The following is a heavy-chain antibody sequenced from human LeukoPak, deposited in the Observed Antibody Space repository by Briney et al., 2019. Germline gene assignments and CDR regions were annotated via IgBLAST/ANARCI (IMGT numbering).Heavy chain of an antibody. CDR1: GYTFNNYA. CDR3: ARDSGTTGEVKFDP. CDR2: INTNTGNP. Sequence: ASVKVSCKASGYTFNNYAMNWVRQAPGQGPEWMGWINTNTGNPTYAQGFTGRFVFSVDTSVSTAYLQISSLKAEDTAVYYCARDSGTTGEVKFDPWGQGTLVTVSS. D-gene: IGHD3-10*01. J-gene: IGHJ5*02. V-gene: IGHV7-4-1*02.